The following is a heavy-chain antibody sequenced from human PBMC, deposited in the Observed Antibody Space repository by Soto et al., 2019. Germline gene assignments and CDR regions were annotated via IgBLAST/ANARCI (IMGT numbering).Heavy chain of an antibody. D-gene: IGHD2-15*01. Sequence: PGWSLKLSCAASGFTFSIYGMHWVRQAPGRGLGWVALISYDGSTKFYADSVKGRFTISRDNSKSTLNLEMNSLRAEDTAVYYCAGAYSGRLPRRADYYFAMDVWGQGTTVTAP. CDR1: GFTFSIYG. CDR3: AGAYSGRLPRRADYYFAMDV. J-gene: IGHJ6*02. CDR2: ISYDGSTK. V-gene: IGHV3-30*03.